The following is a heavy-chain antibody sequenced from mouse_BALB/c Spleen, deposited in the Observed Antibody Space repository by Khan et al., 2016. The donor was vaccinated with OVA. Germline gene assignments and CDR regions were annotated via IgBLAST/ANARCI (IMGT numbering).Heavy chain of an antibody. CDR3: ARGYDFFAY. D-gene: IGHD2-14*01. CDR2: VNPNTGGS. CDR1: GYSFTLYY. J-gene: IGHJ3*01. Sequence: VQLKESGPDLVNPGASVKISCKASGYSFTLYYMTWVKQSHGKSLEWIGRVNPNTGGSDYNQEFKGKAILTVDKSSNTAYMELHSLTSEDSAVYYCARGYDFFAYWGQGTLVTVSA. V-gene: IGHV1-26*01.